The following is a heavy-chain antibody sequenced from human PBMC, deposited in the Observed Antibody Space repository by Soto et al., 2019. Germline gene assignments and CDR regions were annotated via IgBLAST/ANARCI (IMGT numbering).Heavy chain of an antibody. CDR3: ARDPAGSTRPYYYGMDV. V-gene: IGHV3-21*01. Sequence: GGSLRLSCAASGFTFNTYSMNWVRQAPGKGLEWVSFISSRNSFIYYADSVRSRFTISRVNAKNLVFLQLNSMRVEDTAVYYCARDPAGSTRPYYYGMDVWGQGTTVTVSS. CDR1: GFTFNTYS. CDR2: ISSRNSFI. D-gene: IGHD2-2*01. J-gene: IGHJ6*02.